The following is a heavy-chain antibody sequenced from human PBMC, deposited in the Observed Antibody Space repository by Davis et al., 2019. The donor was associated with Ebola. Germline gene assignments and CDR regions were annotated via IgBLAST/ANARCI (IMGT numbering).Heavy chain of an antibody. J-gene: IGHJ4*02. CDR3: ARGSVKMDS. CDR1: GGSISSSNW. CDR2: MYHSGST. V-gene: IGHV4-4*02. D-gene: IGHD3-22*01. Sequence: PGGSLRLSCAVSGGSISSSNWWSWVRQPPGKGLEWIGEMYHSGSTNYNPSLKSRVTISIDPSKNQFSLRLRSVTAADTAVYYCARGSVKMDSWGQGILVTVSS.